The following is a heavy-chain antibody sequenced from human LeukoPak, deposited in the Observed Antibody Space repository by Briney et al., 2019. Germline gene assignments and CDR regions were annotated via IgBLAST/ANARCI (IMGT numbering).Heavy chain of an antibody. CDR3: TRDLGYNYDY. CDR2: IYYSGST. J-gene: IGHJ4*02. V-gene: IGHV4-59*01. CDR1: GGSISSYY. Sequence: PSETLSLTSTVSGGSISSYYWSWIRQPPGKGLEWIGYIYYSGSTNYNPSLKSRVTISVDTSKNQFSLKLSSVTAADTAVYYCTRDLGYNYDYWGQGTLVTVSS. D-gene: IGHD5-24*01.